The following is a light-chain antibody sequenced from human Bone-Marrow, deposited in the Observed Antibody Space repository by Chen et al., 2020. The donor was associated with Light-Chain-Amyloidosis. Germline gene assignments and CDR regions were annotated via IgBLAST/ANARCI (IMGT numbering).Light chain of an antibody. V-gene: IGLV2-14*01. CDR2: EVR. CDR3: SSYTSSSTWV. Sequence: QSALTQPPSRSGSPGPPLPISCTGTSRDVGGYNYVTWYQQHPGKAPKLMIYEVRNRPSGVSNRFSGSKSGNTASLTISGLQAEDEADYYCSSYTSSSTWVFGGGTKLTVL. CDR1: SRDVGGYNY. J-gene: IGLJ3*02.